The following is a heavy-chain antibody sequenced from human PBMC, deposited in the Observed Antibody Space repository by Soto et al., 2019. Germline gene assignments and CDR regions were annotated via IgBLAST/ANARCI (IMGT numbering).Heavy chain of an antibody. D-gene: IGHD3-10*01. V-gene: IGHV4-30-2*01. Sequence: PSETLSLTCTVSGGSISSGGYYWSWIRQPPGKGLEWIGYIYPSGTSYYNPSLKSRVTISVDKSQNQFSLRLSSMTAADTAVYYCARGHYFGSGSTDWGHGTLVTAPQ. CDR1: GGSISSGGYY. J-gene: IGHJ4*01. CDR3: ARGHYFGSGSTD. CDR2: IYPSGTS.